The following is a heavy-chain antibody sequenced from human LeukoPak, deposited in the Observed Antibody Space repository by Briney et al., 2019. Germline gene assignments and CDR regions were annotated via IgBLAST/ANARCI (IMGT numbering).Heavy chain of an antibody. Sequence: ASVKVSCKASGGTFSSYAISWVRQAPGQGLEWMGGIIPIFGTANYAQKFQGRVTITADESTSTAYMELSSLRSEDTAVYYCARGAFIVVVPAAGTGELPHWGQGTLVTVSS. CDR1: GGTFSSYA. J-gene: IGHJ4*02. CDR2: IIPIFGTA. CDR3: ARGAFIVVVPAAGTGELPH. D-gene: IGHD2-2*01. V-gene: IGHV1-69*01.